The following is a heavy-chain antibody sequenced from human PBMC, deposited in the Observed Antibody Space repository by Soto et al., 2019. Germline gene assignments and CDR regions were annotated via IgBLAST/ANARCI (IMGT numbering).Heavy chain of an antibody. V-gene: IGHV3-23*01. Sequence: GGSLRLSCAASGFTFSNYAMSWVRQAPGKGLEWVSAIGGSGGVTYYADSVKGRFTISRDNSKNTLYLQMNSLRAEDTAVYYCARGHGQGVGGNPGYYYYYGMDVWGQGTTVTVSS. CDR3: ARGHGQGVGGNPGYYYYYGMDV. CDR1: GFTFSNYA. J-gene: IGHJ6*02. CDR2: IGGSGGVT. D-gene: IGHD2-15*01.